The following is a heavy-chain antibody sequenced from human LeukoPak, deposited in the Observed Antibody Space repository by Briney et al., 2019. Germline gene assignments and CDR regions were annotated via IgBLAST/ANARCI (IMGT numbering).Heavy chain of an antibody. CDR1: GGSISSSSYY. V-gene: IGHV4-39*01. D-gene: IGHD5-18*01. CDR2: IYYSGST. J-gene: IGHJ5*02. Sequence: SETLSLTCTVSGGSISSSSYYWGWIRQPPGKGLEWIGSIYYSGSTYYNPSLKSRVTISVDTSKNQFSLKLSSVTAADTAVYYCAKGYSYRKVGDNWFDPWGQGTLVTVSS. CDR3: AKGYSYRKVGDNWFDP.